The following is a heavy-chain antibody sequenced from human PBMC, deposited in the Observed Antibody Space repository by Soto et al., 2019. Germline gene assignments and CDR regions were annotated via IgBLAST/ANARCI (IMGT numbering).Heavy chain of an antibody. CDR1: GFTFSNYG. CDR3: GRCNGDDCHSPFDY. CDR2: ITKNGRNK. Sequence: QVQLVESGGGVVQPGGSLRLSCAASGFTFSNYGMHWVRQAPGKGLEWVGDITKNGRNKDYADSVKGRLAISRDNSKNTLELQMNSLRVEDTAMYYCGRCNGDDCHSPFDYWGQGTLVTVSS. D-gene: IGHD2-8*01. V-gene: IGHV3-30*03. J-gene: IGHJ4*02.